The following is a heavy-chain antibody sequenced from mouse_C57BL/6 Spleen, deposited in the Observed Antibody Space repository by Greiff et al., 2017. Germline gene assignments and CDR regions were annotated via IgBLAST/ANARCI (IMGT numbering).Heavy chain of an antibody. CDR2: INPNNGGT. J-gene: IGHJ4*01. CDR1: GYTFTDYN. D-gene: IGHD3-2*02. Sequence: VQLKESGPELVKPGASVKIPCKASGYTFTDYNMDWVKQSHGKSLEWIGDINPNNGGTIYNQKFKGKATLTVDKSSSTAYMELRSLTSEDTAVYYCARGAQATFAMDYWGQGTSVTVSS. CDR3: ARGAQATFAMDY. V-gene: IGHV1-18*01.